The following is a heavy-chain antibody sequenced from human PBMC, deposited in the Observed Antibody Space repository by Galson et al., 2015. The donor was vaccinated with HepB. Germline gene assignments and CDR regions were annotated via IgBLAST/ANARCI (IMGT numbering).Heavy chain of an antibody. Sequence: SLRLSCAASGFTFSSYWMHWVRQAPGKGLEWASGISWNSGSIGYADSVKGRFTISRDNAKNSLYLQMNSLRAEDTAVYYCAKDHSSGWYRAGVDYWGQGTLVTVSS. CDR3: AKDHSSGWYRAGVDY. CDR1: GFTFSSYW. V-gene: IGHV3-9*01. J-gene: IGHJ4*02. CDR2: ISWNSGSI. D-gene: IGHD6-19*01.